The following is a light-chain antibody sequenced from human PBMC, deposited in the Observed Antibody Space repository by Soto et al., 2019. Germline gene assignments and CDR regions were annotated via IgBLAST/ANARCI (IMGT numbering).Light chain of an antibody. Sequence: EVVLTQSPGTLSLSPGERATLSCRASQSVSGASLAWYQQKPGQAPRLLIYDASSRASGIPDRFSGSGSETDFTLTITRLEPDDFAVYYCQDYGSSRTFGHGTKVEIQ. CDR3: QDYGSSRT. CDR1: QSVSGAS. CDR2: DAS. J-gene: IGKJ1*01. V-gene: IGKV3-20*01.